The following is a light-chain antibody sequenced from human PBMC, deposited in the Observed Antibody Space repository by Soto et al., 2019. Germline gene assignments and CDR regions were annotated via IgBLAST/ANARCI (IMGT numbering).Light chain of an antibody. Sequence: DIQRTQSPSTLSSSVGDRVTITCLASQSISSWLAWYQQKPGKAPKLLIYDASSLESGVPSRFSGSGSGTEFTLTISSLQPDDFATYYCQQYNSYRTFGQGTKVDIK. CDR2: DAS. J-gene: IGKJ1*01. CDR1: QSISSW. V-gene: IGKV1-5*01. CDR3: QQYNSYRT.